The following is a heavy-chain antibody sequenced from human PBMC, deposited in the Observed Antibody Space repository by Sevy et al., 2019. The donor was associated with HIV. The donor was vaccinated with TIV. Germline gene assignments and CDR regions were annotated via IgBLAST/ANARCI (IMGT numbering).Heavy chain of an antibody. Sequence: ASVKVSCKASGGTFTSYAINWVRQAPGQGLEWMGGILPMSGTPNYAQKFQGRVTINADESTSTVYMDLSSLRSEDTAVYCGREKYGSGSPYDYWGQGTLVTVSS. CDR1: GGTFTSYA. CDR2: ILPMSGTP. CDR3: GREKYGSGSPYDY. D-gene: IGHD3-10*01. V-gene: IGHV1-69*13. J-gene: IGHJ4*02.